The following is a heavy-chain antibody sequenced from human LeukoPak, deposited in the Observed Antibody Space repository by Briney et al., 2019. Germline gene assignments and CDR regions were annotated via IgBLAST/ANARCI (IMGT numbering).Heavy chain of an antibody. CDR3: ARDPYSGLFDS. CDR2: ISSSSSYI. J-gene: IGHJ4*02. CDR1: GFTFSSYS. Sequence: PGGSLTLSCAASGFTFSSYSMNWVRQAPGKGLEWVSSISSSSSYIYYADSVKGRITISSDNAKNSLYLQMNSLRAKDTAVYYCARDPYSGLFDSWGQGTLVTVSS. D-gene: IGHD4-11*01. V-gene: IGHV3-21*01.